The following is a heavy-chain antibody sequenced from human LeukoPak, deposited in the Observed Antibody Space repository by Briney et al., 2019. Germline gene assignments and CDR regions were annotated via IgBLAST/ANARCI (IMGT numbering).Heavy chain of an antibody. D-gene: IGHD3-22*01. CDR3: ARAVTYYYYSSGYYYFDY. CDR1: GGTFSSYA. V-gene: IGHV1-69*13. Sequence: GASVKVSCKASGGTFSSYAISWVRQAPGQGPEWMGGIIPIFGTANYAQKFQGRVTITADESTSTAYMELSSLRSEDTAVYYCARAVTYYYYSSGYYYFDYWGQGTLVTVSS. CDR2: IIPIFGTA. J-gene: IGHJ4*02.